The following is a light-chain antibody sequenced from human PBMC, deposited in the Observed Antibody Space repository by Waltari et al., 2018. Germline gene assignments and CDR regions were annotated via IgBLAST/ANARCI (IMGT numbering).Light chain of an antibody. Sequence: EIVMTQSPATLSVSPGERATLSCRASQSVSSNLACYQQKPGQAPRLLIYGSSARATGIPARFSGSGSGTEFTLTISSLQSEDFAVYDCQQYNNWLWTFGQGTKVEIK. CDR3: QQYNNWLWT. CDR1: QSVSSN. J-gene: IGKJ1*01. V-gene: IGKV3-15*01. CDR2: GSS.